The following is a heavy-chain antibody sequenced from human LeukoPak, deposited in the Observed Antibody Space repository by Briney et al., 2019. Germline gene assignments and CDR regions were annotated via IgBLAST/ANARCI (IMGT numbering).Heavy chain of an antibody. CDR3: ARAEGAWELLCYYYDGMDV. D-gene: IGHD1-26*01. CDR1: GYTFTSYD. CDR2: MNPNSGNT. V-gene: IGHV1-8*01. J-gene: IGHJ6*02. Sequence: ASVKVSCKASGYTFTSYDINWVRQATGQGLEWMGWMNPNSGNTDYAQKFQGRVTMTRNTSISTAYMELSSPRSEDTAVYYCARAEGAWELLCYYYDGMDVWGQGTTVTVSS.